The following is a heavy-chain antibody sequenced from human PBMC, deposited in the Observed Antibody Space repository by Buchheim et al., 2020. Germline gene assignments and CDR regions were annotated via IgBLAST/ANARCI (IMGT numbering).Heavy chain of an antibody. V-gene: IGHV3-15*01. D-gene: IGHD4-17*01. CDR3: TTRNGDYETLNYYYYYGMDV. CDR2: IKSKTDGGTT. CDR1: GFTFSNAW. Sequence: EVQLVESGGGLVKPGGSLRLSCAASGFTFSNAWMSWVRQAPGKGLEWVGRIKSKTDGGTTDYAAPVKGRFTISRDDSKNKLYLQMNSLKTEDTAVYYCTTRNGDYETLNYYYYYGMDVWGQGTT. J-gene: IGHJ6*02.